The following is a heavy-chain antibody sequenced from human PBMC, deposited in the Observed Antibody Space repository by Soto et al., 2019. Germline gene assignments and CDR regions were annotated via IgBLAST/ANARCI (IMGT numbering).Heavy chain of an antibody. CDR3: ARPAGRVDYFDY. Sequence: EVQLVESGGGLVQPGGSLRLSCAASGFVFSTYSMNWVRQAPGTGLEWFSYISSSSSTIYYADSVQGRFTISRDNAKNSLYLQVNSLRDEDTAVYYCARPAGRVDYFDYWGQGTLVTVSS. D-gene: IGHD2-15*01. V-gene: IGHV3-48*02. CDR2: ISSSSSTI. CDR1: GFVFSTYS. J-gene: IGHJ4*02.